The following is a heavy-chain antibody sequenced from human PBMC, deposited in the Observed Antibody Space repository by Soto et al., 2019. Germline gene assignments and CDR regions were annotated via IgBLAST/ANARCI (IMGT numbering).Heavy chain of an antibody. CDR3: APHVACSGGSCQYDAFAI. Sequence: EVQVLESGGGLVQPGGSLRLSCEGSGFTVSSHAMTWIRQAPGKGPEWVSTITADGGTYYADSVKGRFAMSRDTSESALYLLMNSLGAEDTAAYYCAPHVACSGGSCQYDAFAIRGQGTMGTVSS. CDR1: GFTVSSHA. D-gene: IGHD2-15*01. J-gene: IGHJ3*02. V-gene: IGHV3-23*01. CDR2: ITADGGT.